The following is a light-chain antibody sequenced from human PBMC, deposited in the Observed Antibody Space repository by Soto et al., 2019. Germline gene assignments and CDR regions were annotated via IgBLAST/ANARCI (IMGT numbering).Light chain of an antibody. Sequence: DIQLTQSPSSLSASVGDRVTLTCRASQSIDRFLSWYQHSPGKAPKLLIYAASRLQSGVPSRFSGGSSGTDFTLTISNVEPEDFATYYCQQSFTMPLSFGGGTTVEV. V-gene: IGKV1-39*01. CDR2: AAS. J-gene: IGKJ4*01. CDR3: QQSFTMPLS. CDR1: QSIDRF.